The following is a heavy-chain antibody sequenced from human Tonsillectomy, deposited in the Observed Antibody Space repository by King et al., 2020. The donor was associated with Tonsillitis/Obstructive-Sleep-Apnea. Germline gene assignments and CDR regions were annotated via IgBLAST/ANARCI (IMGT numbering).Heavy chain of an antibody. CDR2: ISYDGSNK. Sequence: VQLVESGGGVVQPGRSLRLSCAASGFTFSSYAMHWVRQAPGKGLEWLAVISYDGSNKYYADSVKGRFTISRDNSKNTLYLQMNSLRAEDTAVYYCARAQAYFWSGYYHDLWGRGTLVTVSS. V-gene: IGHV3-30*01. D-gene: IGHD3-3*01. CDR3: ARAQAYFWSGYYHDL. CDR1: GFTFSSYA. J-gene: IGHJ2*01.